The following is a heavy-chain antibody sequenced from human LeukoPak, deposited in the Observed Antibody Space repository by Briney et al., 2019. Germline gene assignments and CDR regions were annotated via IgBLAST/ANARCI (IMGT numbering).Heavy chain of an antibody. V-gene: IGHV3-9*01. CDR2: ISWNSGSI. Sequence: GGSLRLSCAASGFTFDDYAMHWVRQAPGKGLEWVSGISWNSGSIGYADSVKGRFTISRDNAKNSLYLQMNSLRAEDTALYYCAKDIRGYSYGSYDYWGQGTLVTVSS. CDR1: GFTFDDYA. D-gene: IGHD5-18*01. J-gene: IGHJ4*02. CDR3: AKDIRGYSYGSYDY.